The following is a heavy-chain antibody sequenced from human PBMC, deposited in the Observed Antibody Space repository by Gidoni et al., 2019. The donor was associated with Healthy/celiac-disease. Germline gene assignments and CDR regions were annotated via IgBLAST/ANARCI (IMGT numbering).Heavy chain of an antibody. CDR2: FDPEDGET. Sequence: QVQLLQFGAAVKQPGASVQVSCTVSGYTLTELSMHWVRQAPGKGLEWMGGFDPEDGETIYAQKFQGRVTMTEDTATDTAYMELSSLRSEDTAVYYCATDHGDGYNSGGQGTLVTVSS. CDR3: ATDHGDGYNS. CDR1: GYTLTELS. D-gene: IGHD5-12*01. J-gene: IGHJ4*02. V-gene: IGHV1-24*01.